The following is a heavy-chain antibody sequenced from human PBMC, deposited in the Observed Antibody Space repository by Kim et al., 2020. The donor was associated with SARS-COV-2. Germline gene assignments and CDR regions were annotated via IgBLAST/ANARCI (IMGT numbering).Heavy chain of an antibody. Sequence: AQKCQGRVTMTRDTSTRTVYMQLSRLGSEDTALYYCARGVTGTTTALFDYWGQGTLVTVSS. V-gene: IGHV1-46*01. CDR3: ARGVTGTTTALFDY. D-gene: IGHD1-7*01. J-gene: IGHJ4*02.